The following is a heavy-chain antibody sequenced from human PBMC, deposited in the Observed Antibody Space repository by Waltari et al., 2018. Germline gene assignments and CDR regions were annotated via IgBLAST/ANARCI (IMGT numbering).Heavy chain of an antibody. CDR2: VSSDGTKK. Sequence: QVQLVESGGGVVQPGRSLRLSFAAFRFTFNTYALHRVRQAPGEGLEWVAFVSSDGTKKYYADSVKGRFTISRDNSKATLYLQMDSLRPEDTAVYYCARDSIYSSTWLPDDYWGQGTLVTVSS. CDR3: ARDSIYSSTWLPDDY. D-gene: IGHD6-13*01. CDR1: RFTFNTYA. J-gene: IGHJ4*02. V-gene: IGHV3-30*04.